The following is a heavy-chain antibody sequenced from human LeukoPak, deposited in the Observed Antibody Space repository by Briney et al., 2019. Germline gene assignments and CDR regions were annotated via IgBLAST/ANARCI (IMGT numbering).Heavy chain of an antibody. CDR1: GGSISSYY. Sequence: SETLSLTCTVSGGSISSYYWSWIRQPPGKGLEWIGYIYYSGSTNYNPSLKSRVTISVDTSKNQFSLKLSSVTAADTAVYYCARRNIVGVNDAFDIWGQGTMVTVSS. V-gene: IGHV4-59*01. CDR2: IYYSGST. J-gene: IGHJ3*02. CDR3: ARRNIVGVNDAFDI. D-gene: IGHD1-26*01.